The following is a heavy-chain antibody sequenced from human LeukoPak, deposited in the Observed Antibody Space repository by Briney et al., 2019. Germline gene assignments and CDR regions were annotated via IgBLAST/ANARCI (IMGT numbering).Heavy chain of an antibody. CDR2: INTNTGNP. CDR3: KGSSWADSGWYFDY. Sequence: ASVKVSCKASGYTFTSYAMNWVRQAPGQGLEWMGWINTNTGNPTYAQGFTGRFVFSLDTSVSTAYLQISSLKAEDTALYCAKGSSWADSGWYFDYWGQGTLVTVSS. D-gene: IGHD6-19*01. V-gene: IGHV7-4-1*02. J-gene: IGHJ4*02. CDR1: GYTFTSYA.